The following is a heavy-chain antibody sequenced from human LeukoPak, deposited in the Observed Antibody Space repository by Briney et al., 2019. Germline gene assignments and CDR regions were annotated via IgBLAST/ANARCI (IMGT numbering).Heavy chain of an antibody. V-gene: IGHV3-7*01. CDR3: ARVRFVRGQAGFDY. D-gene: IGHD3-16*01. J-gene: IGHJ4*02. CDR2: IKQDASEK. Sequence: GGSLRLSCAASGFTFSSYRMSWVRQTPGKGLEWVANIKQDASEKYYVDSVKGRFTISRDNAKNSLYLQMISLRGDDTAVYYCARVRFVRGQAGFDYWGQGTLVTVSS. CDR1: GFTFSSYR.